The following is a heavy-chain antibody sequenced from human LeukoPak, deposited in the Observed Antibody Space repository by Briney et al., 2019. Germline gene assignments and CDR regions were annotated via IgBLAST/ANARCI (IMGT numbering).Heavy chain of an antibody. Sequence: GGSLRLSCAASGFTFSSYSMNWVRRAPGKGLEWVSSISSSSSYIYYADSVKGRFTISRDNAKNSLYLQMNSLRAEDTAVYYCAKTHYYGSGSPISLDYWGQGTLVTVSS. CDR3: AKTHYYGSGSPISLDY. D-gene: IGHD3-10*01. CDR2: ISSSSSYI. V-gene: IGHV3-21*04. J-gene: IGHJ4*02. CDR1: GFTFSSYS.